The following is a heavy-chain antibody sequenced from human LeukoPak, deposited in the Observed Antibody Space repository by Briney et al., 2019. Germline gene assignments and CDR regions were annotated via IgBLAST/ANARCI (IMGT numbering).Heavy chain of an antibody. J-gene: IGHJ4*02. CDR1: AFTISNAW. CDR2: IKSKPAGETT. CDR3: TTCGGDCFFNY. V-gene: IGHV3-15*01. Sequence: GGSLRLACAASAFTISNAWMNWVRQAPGKGLEWVARIKSKPAGETTTYAAPVKGRFTISRDDSRNTLYLQVNSLKTEDTAVYYCTTCGGDCFFNYWGQGTLVTVSS. D-gene: IGHD2-21*02.